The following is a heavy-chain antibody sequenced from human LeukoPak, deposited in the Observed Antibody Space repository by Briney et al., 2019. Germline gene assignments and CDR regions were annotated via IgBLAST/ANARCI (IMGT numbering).Heavy chain of an antibody. V-gene: IGHV3-21*01. CDR2: ISSSSSYI. CDR3: ARARPDIVVVPAADYYYYYMDV. CDR1: GFTFSSYS. Sequence: GGSLRLSCAASGFTFSSYSMNWVRQAPGKGLEWVSSISSSSSYIYYADSVKGRFTISRDNAKNSLYLQMNSLRAEDTAVYYCARARPDIVVVPAADYYYYYMDVWGKGTTVTVSS. D-gene: IGHD2-2*01. J-gene: IGHJ6*03.